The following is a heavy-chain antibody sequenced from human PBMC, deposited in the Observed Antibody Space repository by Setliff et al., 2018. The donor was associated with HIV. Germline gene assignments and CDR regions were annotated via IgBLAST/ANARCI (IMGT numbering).Heavy chain of an antibody. V-gene: IGHV4-38-2*01. D-gene: IGHD2-15*01. CDR2: MYYTGTT. CDR1: GYSVSSGYY. J-gene: IGHJ5*02. Sequence: SETLSLTCAVSGYSVSSGYYWAWIRQAPGKGLQWIGQMYYTGTTDYNPSLSSRVTVSQDKSRNQFSLELTSVTATDTAIYYCARGVGIGGNWFDPWGQGIMVTVS. CDR3: ARGVGIGGNWFDP.